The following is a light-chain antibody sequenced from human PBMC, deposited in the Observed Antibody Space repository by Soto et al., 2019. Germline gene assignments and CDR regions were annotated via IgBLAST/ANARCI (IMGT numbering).Light chain of an antibody. CDR1: SSNIGKYD. Sequence: QSALTQPPSVSAAPGQKVTISCSGRSSNIGKYDVSWYQQLPGTAPKLLIYESNRRPSGIPERFSGSRSGTSATLGITGLQTGDEADYYCGTWDSSLNAAVFGGGTKLTVL. CDR3: GTWDSSLNAAV. J-gene: IGLJ2*01. CDR2: ESN. V-gene: IGLV1-51*02.